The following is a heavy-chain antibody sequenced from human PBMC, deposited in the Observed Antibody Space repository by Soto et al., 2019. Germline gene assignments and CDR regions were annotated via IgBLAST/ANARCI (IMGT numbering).Heavy chain of an antibody. Sequence: EVQLLESGGGLVQPGGSLRLSCAASGFTFSSYAMSWVRQAPGKGLEWGSAISGSVGSTYYADSVKGRFTISRDNSKNTLYLQMNNLRAEDTAVYYCAYSSTPFDYWGQGTLVTVSS. CDR3: AYSSTPFDY. CDR2: ISGSVGST. V-gene: IGHV3-23*01. CDR1: GFTFSSYA. D-gene: IGHD6-13*01. J-gene: IGHJ4*02.